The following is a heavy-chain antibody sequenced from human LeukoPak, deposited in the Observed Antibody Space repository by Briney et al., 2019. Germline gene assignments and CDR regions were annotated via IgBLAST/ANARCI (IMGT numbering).Heavy chain of an antibody. V-gene: IGHV3-33*01. D-gene: IGHD5-18*01. CDR1: GFTFSSYG. CDR3: ARDIGYKYFDP. J-gene: IGHJ5*02. Sequence: GGSLRLSCAASGFTFSSYGMHWVRQAPDMGLEWVAIIWYDGSNKYYADSVKGRFTISRDNSKNTLYLQMNSLRAEDTAVYYCARDIGYKYFDPWGQGTLVTVSS. CDR2: IWYDGSNK.